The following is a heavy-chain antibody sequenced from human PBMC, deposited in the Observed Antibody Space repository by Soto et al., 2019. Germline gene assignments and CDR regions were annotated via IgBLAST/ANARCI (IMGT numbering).Heavy chain of an antibody. CDR1: GFTFSSYA. CDR2: ISGSGGST. D-gene: IGHD5-18*01. Sequence: HPGGSLRLSCAASGFTFSSYAMSWVRQAPGKGLEWVSAISGSGGSTYYADSVKGRFTISRDNSKNTLYLQMNSLRAEDTAVYYCANGGYSYGIYYYYGMDVWGQGTTVTVSS. J-gene: IGHJ6*02. V-gene: IGHV3-23*01. CDR3: ANGGYSYGIYYYYGMDV.